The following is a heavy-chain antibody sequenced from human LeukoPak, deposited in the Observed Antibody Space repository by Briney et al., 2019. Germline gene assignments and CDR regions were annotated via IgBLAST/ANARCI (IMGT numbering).Heavy chain of an antibody. CDR3: ARDFDVILTGYYVVY. D-gene: IGHD3-9*01. Sequence: ASVKVSCKASGYTFTGYYMHWVRQAPGQGLEWMGRINPNSGGTNYAQKFQGRVTMTRDTSISTSYMELRRLRSDDTALYIWARDFDVILTGYYVVYWGQGTLVTASS. CDR1: GYTFTGYY. CDR2: INPNSGGT. J-gene: IGHJ4*02. V-gene: IGHV1-2*06.